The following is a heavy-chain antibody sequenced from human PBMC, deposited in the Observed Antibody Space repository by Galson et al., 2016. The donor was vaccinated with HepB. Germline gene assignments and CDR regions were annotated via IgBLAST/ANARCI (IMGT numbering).Heavy chain of an antibody. CDR3: GRSAYCKDWLDP. CDR2: TAYRSQWLY. J-gene: IGHJ5*02. CDR1: GDSVSGNTAT. Sequence: CAIPGDSVSGNTATWNWIRQSPSRGLEWLGRTAYRSQWLYVYAPSLKGRITINPNTSTNQFSLHLTSVTPDDTAIYYCGRSAYCKDWLDPWGQGTPVTVAS. V-gene: IGHV6-1*01. D-gene: IGHD2-8*02.